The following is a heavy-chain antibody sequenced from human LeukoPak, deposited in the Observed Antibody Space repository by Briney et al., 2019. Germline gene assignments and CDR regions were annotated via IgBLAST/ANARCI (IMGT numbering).Heavy chain of an antibody. V-gene: IGHV3-23*01. CDR1: GFTFRSYA. J-gene: IGHJ4*02. D-gene: IGHD3-10*01. Sequence: PGGSLRLSCAASGFTFRSYAMSWVRQAPGRGLEWVSGIGGSAGSTYYADSVKGRFTISRDNSKNTLYLQMNSLRAEDTAVYYCARDPMVRGVRPDYWGQGTLVTVSS. CDR2: IGGSAGST. CDR3: ARDPMVRGVRPDY.